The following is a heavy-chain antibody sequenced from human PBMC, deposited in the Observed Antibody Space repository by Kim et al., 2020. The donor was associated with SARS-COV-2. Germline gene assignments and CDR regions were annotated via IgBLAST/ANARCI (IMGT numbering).Heavy chain of an antibody. J-gene: IGHJ6*02. CDR3: ARLTSYGLYYYYYGMDV. D-gene: IGHD3-10*01. CDR2: IYYSGST. Sequence: SETLSLTCTVSGGSISSSSYYWGWIRQPPGKGLEWIGSIYYSGSTYYNPSLKSRVTISVDTSKNQFSLKLSSVTAADTAVYYCARLTSYGLYYYYYGMDVWGQGTTVTVSS. V-gene: IGHV4-39*01. CDR1: GGSISSSSYY.